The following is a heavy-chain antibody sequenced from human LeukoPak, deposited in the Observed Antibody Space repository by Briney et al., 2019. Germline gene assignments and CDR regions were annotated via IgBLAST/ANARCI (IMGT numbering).Heavy chain of an antibody. CDR3: ARRGQWLVVAPINY. J-gene: IGHJ4*02. Sequence: GSLRLSCAASGFTFSSYAMGWVRQAPGKGLEWIGEINHSGSTNYNPSLKSRVTISVDTSKNQFSLKLSSVTAADTAVYYCARRGQWLVVAPINYWGQGTLVTVSS. CDR1: GFTFSSYA. D-gene: IGHD6-19*01. V-gene: IGHV4-34*01. CDR2: INHSGST.